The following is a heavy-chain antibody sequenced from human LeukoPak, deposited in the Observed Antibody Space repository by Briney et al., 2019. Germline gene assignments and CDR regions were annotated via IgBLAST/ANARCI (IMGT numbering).Heavy chain of an antibody. Sequence: PSETLSLTCTVSGGSISSSSYYWGWIRQPPGKGLEWIGSIYHSGSTYYNPSLKSRVTISVDRSKNQFSLKLSSVTAADTAVYCCAKGYYYGSGTYADPFDYWGQGTLVTVSS. J-gene: IGHJ4*02. D-gene: IGHD3-10*01. V-gene: IGHV4-39*07. CDR1: GGSISSSSYY. CDR3: AKGYYYGSGTYADPFDY. CDR2: IYHSGST.